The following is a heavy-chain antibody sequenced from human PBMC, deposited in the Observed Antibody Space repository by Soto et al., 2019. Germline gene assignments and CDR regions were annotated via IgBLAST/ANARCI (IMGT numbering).Heavy chain of an antibody. CDR3: ARDPGEMATIHDYYYYGMDV. V-gene: IGHV3-30-3*01. J-gene: IGHJ6*02. CDR2: ISYDGSNK. D-gene: IGHD5-12*01. CDR1: GFTFSSYA. Sequence: PGGSLRLSCAASGFTFSSYAMSWVRQAPGKGLEWVAVISYDGSNKYYADSVKGRFTISRDNSKNTLYLQMNSLRAEDTAVYYCARDPGEMATIHDYYYYGMDVWGQGTTVTVSS.